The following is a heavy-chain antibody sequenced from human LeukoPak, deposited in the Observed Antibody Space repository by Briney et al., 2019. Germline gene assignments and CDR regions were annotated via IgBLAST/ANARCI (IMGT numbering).Heavy chain of an antibody. V-gene: IGHV3-9*01. D-gene: IGHD6-13*01. Sequence: GGSLGLSCAASGFTFDDYAMHWVRQAPGKGLEWVSGISWNSGSIGYADSVKGRFTISRDNAKNSLYLQMNSLRAEDTALYYCAKARSWSIGEVFDYWGQGTLVTVSS. CDR2: ISWNSGSI. J-gene: IGHJ4*02. CDR3: AKARSWSIGEVFDY. CDR1: GFTFDDYA.